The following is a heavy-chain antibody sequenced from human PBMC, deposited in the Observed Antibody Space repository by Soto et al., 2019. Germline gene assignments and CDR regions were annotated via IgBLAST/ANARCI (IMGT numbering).Heavy chain of an antibody. CDR3: ARARSGSYGPFDY. CDR1: GYTFTSYA. J-gene: IGHJ4*02. D-gene: IGHD1-26*01. Sequence: GASVQVSCKASGYTFTSYAMHWVRQAPGQRLEWMGWINAGNGNTKYSQKFQGRVTITRDTSASTAYMELSSLRSEDTAVYYCARARSGSYGPFDYWGQGTLVTVSS. CDR2: INAGNGNT. V-gene: IGHV1-3*01.